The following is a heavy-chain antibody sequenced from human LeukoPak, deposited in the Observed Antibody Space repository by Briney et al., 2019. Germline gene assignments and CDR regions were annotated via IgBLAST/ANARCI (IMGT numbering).Heavy chain of an antibody. V-gene: IGHV4-34*01. Sequence: SETLSLTCAVYGGSFSAYYWSWIRQPPGKGLEWIGEINHSGRTKYNPSLKSQVTISVDTSKNQFSLKLSSVTAADTAVYYCARGLRMGSGGSLNWFDPWGQGTLVTVSS. CDR3: ARGLRMGSGGSLNWFDP. D-gene: IGHD2-15*01. J-gene: IGHJ5*02. CDR1: GGSFSAYY. CDR2: INHSGRT.